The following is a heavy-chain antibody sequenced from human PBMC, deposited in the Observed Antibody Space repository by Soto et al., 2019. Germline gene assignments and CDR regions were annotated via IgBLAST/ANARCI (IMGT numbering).Heavy chain of an antibody. CDR1: GGSVSSGSYY. D-gene: IGHD3-10*01. Sequence: SETLSLTCTVSGGSVSSGSYYWSWIRQPPGKGLEWIGYIYYSGSTNYNPSLKSRVTISVDTSKNQFSLKLSSVTAADTAVYYCARMVRGVTGTNWFDPWGQGTLVTVSS. CDR2: IYYSGST. J-gene: IGHJ5*02. CDR3: ARMVRGVTGTNWFDP. V-gene: IGHV4-61*01.